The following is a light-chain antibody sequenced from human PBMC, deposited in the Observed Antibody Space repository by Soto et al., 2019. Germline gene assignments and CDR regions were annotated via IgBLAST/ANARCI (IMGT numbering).Light chain of an antibody. V-gene: IGLV2-14*01. CDR2: EDS. Sequence: ALTQPASVSGSPGQSITISCTGTSSDVGKYNHVSWYQQHPGKAPQLIIYEDSNRPSGLSNRFSGSKSGNTASLTISGLQAEDEADYYCCSFTTRSTLVFGTGTKVTVL. CDR3: CSFTTRSTLV. J-gene: IGLJ1*01. CDR1: SSDVGKYNH.